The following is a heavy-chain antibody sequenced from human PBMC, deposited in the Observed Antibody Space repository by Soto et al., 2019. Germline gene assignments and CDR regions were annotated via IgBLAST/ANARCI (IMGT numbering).Heavy chain of an antibody. CDR2: ISSSSSTI. CDR3: ARLYSSSFDY. J-gene: IGHJ4*02. V-gene: IGHV3-48*01. D-gene: IGHD6-13*01. Sequence: GGSLRLSCAASGFTFSSYSMNWVRQAPGKGLEWVSYISSSSSTIYYADSVKGRFTISRDNAKSSLYLQMNSLRAEDTAVYYCARLYSSSFDYWGQGALVTVSS. CDR1: GFTFSSYS.